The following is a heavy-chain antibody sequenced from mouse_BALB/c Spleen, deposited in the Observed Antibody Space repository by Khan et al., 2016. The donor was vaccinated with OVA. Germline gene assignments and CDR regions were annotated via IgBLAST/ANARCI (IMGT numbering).Heavy chain of an antibody. J-gene: IGHJ4*01. CDR1: GYSITSGYS. V-gene: IGHV3-1*02. CDR2: IYYSGSI. CDR3: ARDGNYMDY. D-gene: IGHD2-1*01. Sequence: EVQLQESGPDLVKPSQSLSLTCTVTGYSITSGYSWHWIRQFPGNKLEWMGYIYYSGSINYNPSLKSRISITRDTSKNHFFLQLNAVTTEYTATYYWARDGNYMDYWGQGTSVTVSS.